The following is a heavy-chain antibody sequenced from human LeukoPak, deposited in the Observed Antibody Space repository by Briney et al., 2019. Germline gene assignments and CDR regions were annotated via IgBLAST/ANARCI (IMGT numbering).Heavy chain of an antibody. CDR2: VSGSGGST. CDR3: ASEYRPSYYYDSSGYYSPSPYTNDY. Sequence: SGGSLRLSCAASGFTFSSYAMSWVRQAPGKGLEWVSAVSGSGGSTYYADSVKGRFTISRDNAKNSLYLQMNSLRAEDTAVYYCASEYRPSYYYDSSGYYSPSPYTNDYWGQGTLVTVSS. D-gene: IGHD3-22*01. V-gene: IGHV3-23*01. CDR1: GFTFSSYA. J-gene: IGHJ4*02.